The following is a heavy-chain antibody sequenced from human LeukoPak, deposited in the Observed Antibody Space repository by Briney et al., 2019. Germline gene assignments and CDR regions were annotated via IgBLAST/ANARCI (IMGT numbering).Heavy chain of an antibody. Sequence: PGGSLRLSCAASGFTFSSYGMHWVRQAPGKGLEWVAVISYDGSNKYYADSVKGRFTISRDNAKNSLYLQMNSLRAEDTAVYYCARDGRGYWGQGTLVTVSS. D-gene: IGHD1-26*01. CDR2: ISYDGSNK. V-gene: IGHV3-30*03. CDR1: GFTFSSYG. J-gene: IGHJ4*02. CDR3: ARDGRGY.